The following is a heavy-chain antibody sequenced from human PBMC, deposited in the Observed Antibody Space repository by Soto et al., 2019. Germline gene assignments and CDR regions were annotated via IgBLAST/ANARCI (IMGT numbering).Heavy chain of an antibody. J-gene: IGHJ6*02. Sequence: GGSLRLSCAASGFTFSSYSMNWVRQAPGKGLEWVSSISSSSSYIYYADSVKGRFTISRDNAKNSLYLQMNSLRAEDTAVYYCARDDCSGGSCPSNGMDVWGQGTTVTVSS. CDR3: ARDDCSGGSCPSNGMDV. CDR2: ISSSSSYI. D-gene: IGHD2-15*01. CDR1: GFTFSSYS. V-gene: IGHV3-21*01.